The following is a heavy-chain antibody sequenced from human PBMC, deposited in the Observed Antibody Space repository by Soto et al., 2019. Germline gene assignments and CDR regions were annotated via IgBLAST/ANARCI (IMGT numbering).Heavy chain of an antibody. CDR2: IYYSGST. CDR1: GGSISSYY. CDR3: ARRWGDYFDY. Sequence: SETLSLTCTVSGGSISSYYWSWIRQPPGKGLEWIGYIYYSGSTNYNPSLKSRVTISVDTSKNQFSLKLSSVTASDTAVYYCARRWGDYFDYWGQGTLVTVSS. D-gene: IGHD3-16*01. V-gene: IGHV4-59*08. J-gene: IGHJ4*02.